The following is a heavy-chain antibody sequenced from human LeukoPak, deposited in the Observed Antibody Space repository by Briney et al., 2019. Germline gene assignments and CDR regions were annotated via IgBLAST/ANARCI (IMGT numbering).Heavy chain of an antibody. Sequence: SETLSLTCTVSGGSINNYYWTWIRQPAGKGLEWIGRIYTSGSTNYNPSLKSRVTMSVDTSKSQFSLKLSSVTAADTAVYHCARGGYEYYYMDVWGKGTTVTVSS. D-gene: IGHD3-16*01. J-gene: IGHJ6*03. V-gene: IGHV4-4*07. CDR1: GGSINNYY. CDR3: ARGGYEYYYMDV. CDR2: IYTSGST.